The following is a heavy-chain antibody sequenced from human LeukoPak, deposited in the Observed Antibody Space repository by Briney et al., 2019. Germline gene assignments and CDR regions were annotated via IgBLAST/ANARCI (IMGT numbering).Heavy chain of an antibody. J-gene: IGHJ4*02. CDR1: GGSISSGDXY. CDR2: IYYSGST. Sequence: TLXLXXTVSGGSISSGDXYWSWIRQPPGKGLEWIGYIYYSGSTYYNPSLKSRVTISVDTSKNQFSLKLSSVTAADTAVYYCARERRDYLDYWGQGTLVTVSS. CDR3: ARERRDYLDY. V-gene: IGHV4-30-4*01.